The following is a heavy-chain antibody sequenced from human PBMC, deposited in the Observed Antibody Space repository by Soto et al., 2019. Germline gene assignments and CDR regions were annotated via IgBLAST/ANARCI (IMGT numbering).Heavy chain of an antibody. CDR2: ISYDSTKT. CDR1: GFTFNSYG. D-gene: IGHD1-26*01. V-gene: IGHV3-30*03. CDR3: ASTSCAWSDFDYYSVDV. Sequence: QVQLVESGGGVVQPGRSLRLSCAASGFTFNSYGMHWVRQGPGNGLEWVAFISYDSTKTYYADSVKGRFTISRDNSNNALYVQMISLTGEDTAVDYCASTSCAWSDFDYYSVDVWGQGTTVTVSS. J-gene: IGHJ6*02.